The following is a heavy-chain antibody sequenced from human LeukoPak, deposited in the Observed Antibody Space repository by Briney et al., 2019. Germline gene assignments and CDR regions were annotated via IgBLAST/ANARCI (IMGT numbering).Heavy chain of an antibody. V-gene: IGHV4-4*07. Sequence: SETLSLTCTVSIGSISSYYWNWIRQPAGKGLEWMGRMYTSGSPNYNPSLKSRVTMSVDTSKNQFSLKLSSVTAADTAVYYCARTSYGVHWYFDLWGRGTLVTVSS. CDR1: IGSISSYY. CDR2: MYTSGSP. D-gene: IGHD4-17*01. J-gene: IGHJ2*01. CDR3: ARTSYGVHWYFDL.